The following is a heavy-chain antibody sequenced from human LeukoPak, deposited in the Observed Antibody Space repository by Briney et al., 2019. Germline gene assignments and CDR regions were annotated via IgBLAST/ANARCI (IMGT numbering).Heavy chain of an antibody. CDR2: ISSSSSTT. CDR1: GFTFSSYS. CDR3: ARDYGDYGEYFDY. V-gene: IGHV3-48*02. Sequence: GGSLRLSCAASGFTFSSYSMNWVRQAPGKGLEWVSYISSSSSTTYYADSVKGRFTISRDNAKNSVFLQMNILRDEDTAVYYCARDYGDYGEYFDYWGQGTLITVSS. D-gene: IGHD4-17*01. J-gene: IGHJ4*02.